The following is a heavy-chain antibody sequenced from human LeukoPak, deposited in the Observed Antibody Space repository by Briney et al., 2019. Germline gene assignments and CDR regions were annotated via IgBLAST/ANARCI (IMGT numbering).Heavy chain of an antibody. J-gene: IGHJ4*02. D-gene: IGHD3-22*01. V-gene: IGHV3-7*01. CDR3: ARERALNYYDSSGCDS. Sequence: GGSLRLSCAASGFTLSDYRMSWVRQAPGKGLEWVANIKQDGSEKHYVDAVKGRFTISRDNAKNSLYLQLNGLRADDTAVYYCARERALNYYDSSGCDSWGQGTLVTVSP. CDR1: GFTLSDYR. CDR2: IKQDGSEK.